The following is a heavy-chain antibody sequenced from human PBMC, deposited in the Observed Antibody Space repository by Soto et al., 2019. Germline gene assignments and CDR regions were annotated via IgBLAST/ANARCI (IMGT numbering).Heavy chain of an antibody. Sequence: SETLSLTCTVSGGSISSGCYYWSWIRQHPGKGLEWIGYIYYSGSTYYNPSLKSRVTISVDTSKNQFSLKLSSVTAADTAVYYCARGVVVPAADWFDPWGQGTLVTVSS. CDR1: GGSISSGCYY. CDR3: ARGVVVPAADWFDP. J-gene: IGHJ5*02. CDR2: IYYSGST. D-gene: IGHD2-2*01. V-gene: IGHV4-31*03.